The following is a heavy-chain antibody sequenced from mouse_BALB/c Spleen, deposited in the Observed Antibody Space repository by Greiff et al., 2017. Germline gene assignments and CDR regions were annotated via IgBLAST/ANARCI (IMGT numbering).Heavy chain of an antibody. CDR3: ARGYGGYYAMDY. V-gene: IGHV7-4*02. D-gene: IGHD2-10*02. CDR1: GFTFTDYY. CDR2: IRNKANGYTT. J-gene: IGHJ4*01. Sequence: EVQLVESGGGLVQPGASLRLSCEASGFTFTDYYMSWVRQPPGKSPEWLALIRNKANGYTTEYSASVKGRFTISRDNSQNILYLQMNTLRAEASATYYCARGYGGYYAMDYWGQGTSVTVSS.